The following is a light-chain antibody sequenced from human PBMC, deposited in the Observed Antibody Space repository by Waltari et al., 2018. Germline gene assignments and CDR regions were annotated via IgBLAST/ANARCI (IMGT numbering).Light chain of an antibody. V-gene: IGKV1-5*03. CDR2: QAS. CDR3: QHYNSFSALFT. Sequence: IQMTQSPSTESASVGDRVTNTCRASQSISRWLAWYQQKPGKAPKLLIHQASSLKSGVPSRFSGSGSGTEFTLNITSLQPDDFATYYCQHYNSFSALFTFGPGTQVDIK. J-gene: IGKJ3*01. CDR1: QSISRW.